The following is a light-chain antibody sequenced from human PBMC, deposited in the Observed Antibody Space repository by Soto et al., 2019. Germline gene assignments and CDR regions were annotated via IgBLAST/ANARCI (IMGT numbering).Light chain of an antibody. V-gene: IGKV1-5*03. Sequence: DIPMTQSPSTLSASVGDRVTITCRASQSISDWLAWYQQIPGKAPKLLIYKASSLESGVPSRLSGSGAGTEFTLSISSLQPDDYATYYCQHYSSYPYTFGQGTKLEI. CDR3: QHYSSYPYT. CDR1: QSISDW. J-gene: IGKJ2*01. CDR2: KAS.